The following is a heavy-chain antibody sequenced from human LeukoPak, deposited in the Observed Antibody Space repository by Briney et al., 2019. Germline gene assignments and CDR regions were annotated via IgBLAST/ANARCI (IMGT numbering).Heavy chain of an antibody. CDR1: GFTFRGFL. Sequence: GGSLRLSCAASGFTFRGFLMSWVRQTPGKGLEWVANIKQDGSEKYYADSVKGRFTISRDNTKNSLSLQMNSLRAEDTAVYYCAKDQLRRITMIVVVNYFDHWGQGTLVTVSS. CDR2: IKQDGSEK. CDR3: AKDQLRRITMIVVVNYFDH. D-gene: IGHD3-22*01. J-gene: IGHJ4*02. V-gene: IGHV3-7*01.